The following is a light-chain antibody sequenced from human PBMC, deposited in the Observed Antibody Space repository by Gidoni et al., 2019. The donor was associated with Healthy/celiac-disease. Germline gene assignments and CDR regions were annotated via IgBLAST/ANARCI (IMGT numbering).Light chain of an antibody. Sequence: PGTLSLSPGERATLSFRASQSVSSSYLAWYQQKPGQAPRLLIYGASSRATGIPDRFSGSGSGTDFTLTISRLEPEDFAVYYCQQYGSSQYTFGQGTKLEIK. V-gene: IGKV3-20*01. CDR1: QSVSSSY. CDR3: QQYGSSQYT. J-gene: IGKJ2*01. CDR2: GAS.